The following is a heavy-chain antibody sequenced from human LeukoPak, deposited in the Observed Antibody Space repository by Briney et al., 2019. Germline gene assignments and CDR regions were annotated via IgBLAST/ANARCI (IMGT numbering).Heavy chain of an antibody. Sequence: PGGSLRLSCAASGFTFSTYGMHWVRQAPGKGLEWVAFIRYDGSNKYYADSVKGRFTISRSNSQNTLFLQMISLRVVDTALYYCAKEAIDCRGSACYSYFFDSWGQGTLVTVSS. CDR1: GFTFSTYG. D-gene: IGHD2-15*01. J-gene: IGHJ4*02. CDR3: AKEAIDCRGSACYSYFFDS. CDR2: IRYDGSNK. V-gene: IGHV3-30*02.